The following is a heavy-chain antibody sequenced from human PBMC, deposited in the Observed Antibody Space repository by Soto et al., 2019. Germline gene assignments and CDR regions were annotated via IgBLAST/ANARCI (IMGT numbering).Heavy chain of an antibody. CDR3: GHVLASGESYYFDY. V-gene: IGHV4-30-4*01. CDR2: IYYSGTT. CDR1: GGSITTADYY. D-gene: IGHD3-16*01. J-gene: IGHJ4*02. Sequence: SETLSLTCTVSGGSITTADYYWCWIRQPPGKALEWIGDIYYSGTTYYNPSLKRRLTTSVDTSKNQFFMKLTSMTAAATAVYCSGHVLASGESYYFDYWGQGTLVTVSS.